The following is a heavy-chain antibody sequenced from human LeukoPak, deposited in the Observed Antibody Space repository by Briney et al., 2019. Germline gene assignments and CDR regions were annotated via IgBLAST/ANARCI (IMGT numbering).Heavy chain of an antibody. V-gene: IGHV1-2*02. J-gene: IGHJ5*02. D-gene: IGHD3-10*01. Sequence: ASVKVSCKASGYTFSDYYMHWVRQGPGQGGEGMGWINPNSGATSYARKFQGRVTMTRDPSISALYMELSRLKSDDTAVYYCARVRGSGSYYIDINWFDPWGQGTLVTVSS. CDR1: GYTFSDYY. CDR3: ARVRGSGSYYIDINWFDP. CDR2: INPNSGAT.